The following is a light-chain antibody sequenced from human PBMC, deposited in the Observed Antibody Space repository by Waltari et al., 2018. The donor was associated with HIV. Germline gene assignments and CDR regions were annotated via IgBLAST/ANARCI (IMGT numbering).Light chain of an antibody. Sequence: QSALTQPASVSGSPGQSITISCTGTSSDVGGYNYVSWYQQHLGKAPKLMIYEVSNRPSGVSNRFSGSKSGNTASLTISGLQAEDEADYYCSSYTSSSTLRVFGGGTKLTVL. J-gene: IGLJ3*02. CDR3: SSYTSSSTLRV. V-gene: IGLV2-14*01. CDR1: SSDVGGYNY. CDR2: EVS.